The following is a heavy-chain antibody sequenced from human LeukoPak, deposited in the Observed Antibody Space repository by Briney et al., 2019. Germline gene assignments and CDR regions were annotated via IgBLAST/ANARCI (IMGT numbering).Heavy chain of an antibody. CDR3: ASQGLSVSGYLYYFDY. D-gene: IGHD3-22*01. V-gene: IGHV1-69*04. Sequence: ASVKVSCKASGGTFSSYAISWVRQAPGQGLEWMGRIIPILGIANYAQKFQGRVTITADKSTSTAYMELSSLRSEDTAVYYCASQGLSVSGYLYYFDYWGQGTLVTVSS. CDR1: GGTFSSYA. CDR2: IIPILGIA. J-gene: IGHJ4*02.